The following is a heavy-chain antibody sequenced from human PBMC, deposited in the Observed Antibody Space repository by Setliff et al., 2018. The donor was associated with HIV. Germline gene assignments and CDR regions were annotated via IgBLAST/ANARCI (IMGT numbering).Heavy chain of an antibody. CDR2: ILYDGSYK. V-gene: IGHV3-30*02. J-gene: IGHJ4*02. CDR3: ARGPQFRPH. CDR1: KFTFSSYG. Sequence: QPGGSLRLSCAASKFTFSSYGMHWVRQAPGKGLEWVSSILYDGSYKYYTDSVKGRFTISRDNSKNTLYLQMNSLRADDTAVFYCARGPQFRPHWGQGTLVTVSS.